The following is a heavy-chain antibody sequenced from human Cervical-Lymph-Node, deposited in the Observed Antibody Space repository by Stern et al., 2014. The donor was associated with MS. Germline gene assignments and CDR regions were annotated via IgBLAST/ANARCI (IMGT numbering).Heavy chain of an antibody. CDR3: ARGGGTDSPTYDY. CDR1: GASLSGVNW. Sequence: VHLVESGPGLVKPSGTLSLTCTVSGASLSGVNWWTWGRQPPGKGLGWVGELLHTGDTNYIASLRSRVVMLVDSSKSQFSLQLTSVTAADTAVYYCARGGGTDSPTYDYWGQGTLVTVS. V-gene: IGHV4-4*02. CDR2: LLHTGDT. J-gene: IGHJ4*02. D-gene: IGHD3-16*01.